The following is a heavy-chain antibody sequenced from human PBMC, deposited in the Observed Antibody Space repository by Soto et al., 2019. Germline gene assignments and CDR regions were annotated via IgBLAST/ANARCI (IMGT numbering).Heavy chain of an antibody. J-gene: IGHJ3*02. CDR2: ISYDGSKK. CDR3: ATGIVTTEDAFDI. CDR1: GLTFTRYA. V-gene: IGHV3-30-3*01. Sequence: PGGSLRLSCAASGLTFTRYAMHWVRQAPGKGLEWVSLISYDGSKKYYADSVKGRFTISRDNSKNTLFLQMSSLGTEDTAVYYCATGIVTTEDAFDIWGQGTMVTVSS. D-gene: IGHD5-12*01.